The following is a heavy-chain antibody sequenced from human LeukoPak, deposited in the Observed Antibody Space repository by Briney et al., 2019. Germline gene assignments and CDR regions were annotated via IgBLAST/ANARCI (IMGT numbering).Heavy chain of an antibody. D-gene: IGHD2-8*01. CDR1: GFTFSNYR. J-gene: IGHJ3*02. CDR3: ARPRATYCSNGICYIRDAFDI. Sequence: GGSLRLSCAASGFTFSNYRMSWVRQAPGKGLEWVANIKQDGSEKYYVDSVKGRFTISRDNAKNPLYLQMNSLRGEDPALYYCARPRATYCSNGICYIRDAFDIWGQGTKVTVSS. V-gene: IGHV3-7*02. CDR2: IKQDGSEK.